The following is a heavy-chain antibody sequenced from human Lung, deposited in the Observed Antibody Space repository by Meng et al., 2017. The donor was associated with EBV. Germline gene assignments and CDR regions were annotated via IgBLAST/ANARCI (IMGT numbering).Heavy chain of an antibody. CDR3: ARAVDTGYFDY. CDR1: GASVSSTRFH. J-gene: IGHJ4*02. V-gene: IGHV4-61*01. Sequence: QVQLQESGPGLVKPWETLSLPCSVSGASVSSTRFHWGWIRRPPGGGLEWIGYVYDSGSTNYNPSLRSRVTIFVDTSNNQFSLKLTSVTAADTAVYYCARAVDTGYFDYWGQGTLVTVSS. D-gene: IGHD5-18*01. CDR2: VYDSGST.